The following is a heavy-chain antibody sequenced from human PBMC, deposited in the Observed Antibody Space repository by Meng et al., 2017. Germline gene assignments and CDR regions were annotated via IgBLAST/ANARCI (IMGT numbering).Heavy chain of an antibody. J-gene: IGHJ4*02. Sequence: SVKVSCKASGGTFSSYAISWVRQAPGQGLEWMGGIIPIFGTANYAQKFQGRVTITADKSTSTAYTELSSLRSEDTAVYYCARVWGNYYDSSGYYFGYWGQGTLVTVSS. V-gene: IGHV1-69*06. CDR2: IIPIFGTA. CDR3: ARVWGNYYDSSGYYFGY. CDR1: GGTFSSYA. D-gene: IGHD3-22*01.